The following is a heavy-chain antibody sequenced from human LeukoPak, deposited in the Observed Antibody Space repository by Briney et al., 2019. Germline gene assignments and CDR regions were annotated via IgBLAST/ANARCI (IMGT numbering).Heavy chain of an antibody. Sequence: GGSLRLSCAASGFIISSYGMNWVRQAPGKGLEWVGFIRYDGSNKYYADSVKGRFTISRDSSKNTVYLQMNSLRAEDTAVYYCAKESQLSYSGTFYIDYWGQGTLVTVSS. CDR1: GFIISSYG. V-gene: IGHV3-30*02. CDR3: AKESQLSYSGTFYIDY. D-gene: IGHD1-26*01. J-gene: IGHJ4*02. CDR2: IRYDGSNK.